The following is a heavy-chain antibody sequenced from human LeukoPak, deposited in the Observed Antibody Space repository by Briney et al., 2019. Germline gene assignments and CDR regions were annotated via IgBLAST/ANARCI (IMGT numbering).Heavy chain of an antibody. Sequence: GGSLRLSCAASGFTFSSYAMSWVRQAPGKGLEWVSAISGSGGSTYYADSVKGRFTISRDNAKNSLYLQMNSLRAEDTAVYYCARDLTGYYDFWSGYYTPDYYGMDVWGQGTTVTVSS. D-gene: IGHD3-3*01. CDR1: GFTFSSYA. J-gene: IGHJ6*02. CDR3: ARDLTGYYDFWSGYYTPDYYGMDV. CDR2: ISGSGGST. V-gene: IGHV3-23*01.